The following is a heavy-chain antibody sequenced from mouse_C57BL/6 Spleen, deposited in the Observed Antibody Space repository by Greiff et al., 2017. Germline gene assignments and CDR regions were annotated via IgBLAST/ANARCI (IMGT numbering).Heavy chain of an antibody. V-gene: IGHV2-5*01. Sequence: VQLQQSGPGLVQPSQSLSITCTVSGFSLTSYGVHWVRQSPGKGLEWLGVIWRGGSTDYNAAFMSRLSITKDNSKSQVFFKMNSLQADDTAIYYCAKTFYDYDGYAMDYWGQGTSVTVSS. CDR2: IWRGGST. D-gene: IGHD2-4*01. CDR3: AKTFYDYDGYAMDY. CDR1: GFSLTSYG. J-gene: IGHJ4*01.